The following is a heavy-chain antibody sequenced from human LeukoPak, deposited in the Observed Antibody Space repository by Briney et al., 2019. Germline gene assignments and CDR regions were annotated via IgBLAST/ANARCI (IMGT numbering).Heavy chain of an antibody. CDR1: GFTFDDYA. CDR2: ISWNSGSI. CDR3: AKDILPTESLNDAFDI. J-gene: IGHJ3*02. Sequence: GGSLRLSCAASGFTFDDYAMHWVRQAPGKGLEWVSGISWNSGSIGYADSVKGRFTISRDNAKKSLYLQMNSLRAEDMALYYCAKDILPTESLNDAFDIWGQGTMVTVSS. V-gene: IGHV3-9*03.